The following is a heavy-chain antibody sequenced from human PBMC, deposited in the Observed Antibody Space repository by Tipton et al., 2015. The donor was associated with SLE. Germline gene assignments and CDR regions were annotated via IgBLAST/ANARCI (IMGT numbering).Heavy chain of an antibody. CDR3: AGGDLYWYFDL. CDR2: INHSGST. V-gene: IGHV4-34*01. Sequence: TLSLTCAVYGGSFSGYYWSWIRQPPGKGLEWIGEINHSGSTNYNPSLKRRVTISVDTSKIQFSLKLSSVTAADTAVYYCAGGDLYWYFDLWGRGTLVTVSS. J-gene: IGHJ2*01. CDR1: GGSFSGYY.